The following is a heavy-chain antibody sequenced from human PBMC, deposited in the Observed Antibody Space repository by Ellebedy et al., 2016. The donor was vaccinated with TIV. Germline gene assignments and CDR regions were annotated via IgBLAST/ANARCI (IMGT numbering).Heavy chain of an antibody. CDR3: ARALWVGGYSDYFDY. V-gene: IGHV1-2*04. J-gene: IGHJ4*02. D-gene: IGHD3-22*01. Sequence: ASVKVSCXASGYTFTGYYMHWVRQAPGQGLEWMGWINPNSGGTNYAQKFQGWVTMTRDTSISTAYMELSRLRSEDTAVYYCARALWVGGYSDYFDYWGQGTLVTVSS. CDR2: INPNSGGT. CDR1: GYTFTGYY.